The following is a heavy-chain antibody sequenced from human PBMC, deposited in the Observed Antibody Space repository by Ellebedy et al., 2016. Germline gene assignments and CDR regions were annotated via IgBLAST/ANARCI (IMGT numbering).Heavy chain of an antibody. Sequence: GESLKISCAASGFTFSSYWMHWVRQAPGKGLVWVSRINSDGSSTSYADSVKGRFTISRDNAKNTLYLQMNSLGAEDTAVYYCARDPYYDFWSGYYTYGMDVWGQGTTVTVSS. J-gene: IGHJ6*02. D-gene: IGHD3-3*01. CDR3: ARDPYYDFWSGYYTYGMDV. CDR1: GFTFSSYW. CDR2: INSDGSST. V-gene: IGHV3-74*01.